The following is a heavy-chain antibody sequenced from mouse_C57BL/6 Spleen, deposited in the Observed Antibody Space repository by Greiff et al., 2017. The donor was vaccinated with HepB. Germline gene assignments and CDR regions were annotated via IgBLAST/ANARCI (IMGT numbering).Heavy chain of an antibody. CDR3: ALKRGDYYGSSYNAY. CDR2: IYPSDSET. Sequence: VKLQESGAELVRPGSSVKLSCKASGYTFTSYWMDWVKQRPGQGLEWIGNIYPSDSETHYNQKFKDKATLTVDKSSSTAYMQLSSLTSEDSAVYYCALKRGDYYGSSYNAYWGQGTLVTVSA. J-gene: IGHJ3*01. D-gene: IGHD1-1*01. V-gene: IGHV1-61*01. CDR1: GYTFTSYW.